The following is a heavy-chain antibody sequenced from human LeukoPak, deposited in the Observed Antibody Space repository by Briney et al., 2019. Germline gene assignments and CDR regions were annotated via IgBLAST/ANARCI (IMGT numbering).Heavy chain of an antibody. J-gene: IGHJ4*02. Sequence: ASVKVSCKASGYTFTSYAMNWVRQAPGQGLEWMGGIIPIFGTANYAQKFQGRVTITADESTSTAYMELSSLRSEDTAVYYCARGYSSSWYEGGGGDYWGQGTLVTVSS. CDR3: ARGYSSSWYEGGGGDY. D-gene: IGHD6-13*01. CDR1: GYTFTSYA. V-gene: IGHV1-69*13. CDR2: IIPIFGTA.